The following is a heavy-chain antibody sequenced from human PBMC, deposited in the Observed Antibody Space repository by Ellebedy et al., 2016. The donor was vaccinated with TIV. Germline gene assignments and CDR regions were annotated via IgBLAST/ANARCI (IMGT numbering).Heavy chain of an antibody. CDR1: GYTFTGSY. CDR3: AISPNQYFFDY. Sequence: AASVKVSCKTSGYTFTGSYVHWVRQAPGQGLEWMGWITPNNGGTHYAQKFRGRVTMTRETSINTAYMELSTLTSDDTAVYYCAISPNQYFFDYWGQGTLVTVSS. J-gene: IGHJ4*02. V-gene: IGHV1-2*02. D-gene: IGHD3-9*01. CDR2: ITPNNGGT.